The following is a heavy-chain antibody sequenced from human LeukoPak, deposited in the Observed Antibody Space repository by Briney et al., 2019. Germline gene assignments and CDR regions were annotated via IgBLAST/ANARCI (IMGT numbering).Heavy chain of an antibody. J-gene: IGHJ5*02. CDR1: GFTFSSYA. D-gene: IGHD3-10*01. V-gene: IGHV3-9*01. Sequence: PGGSLRLSCAASGFTFSSYAMHWVRQAPGKGLEWVSGISWNSGSIGYADSVKGRFTISRDNAKNSLYLQMNSLRAEDAALYYCAKEGLIFFFITMVRGVIIILDWFDPWGQGTLVTVSS. CDR3: AKEGLIFFFITMVRGVIIILDWFDP. CDR2: ISWNSGSI.